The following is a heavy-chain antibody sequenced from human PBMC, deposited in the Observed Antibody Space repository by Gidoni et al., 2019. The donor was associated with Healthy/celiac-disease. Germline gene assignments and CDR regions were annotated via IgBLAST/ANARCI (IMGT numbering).Heavy chain of an antibody. Sequence: QVQLQQWGAGLLKPSETLSLTCAVYGGSFSGYYWSWIRKPPGKGLEWIGEINHSGSTNYNPSLKSRVTISVDTSKNQFSLKLSAVTAADTAVYYCARGLNRGAPNWFDPWGQGTLVTVSS. J-gene: IGHJ5*02. CDR3: ARGLNRGAPNWFDP. V-gene: IGHV4-34*01. CDR1: GGSFSGYY. D-gene: IGHD1-26*01. CDR2: INHSGST.